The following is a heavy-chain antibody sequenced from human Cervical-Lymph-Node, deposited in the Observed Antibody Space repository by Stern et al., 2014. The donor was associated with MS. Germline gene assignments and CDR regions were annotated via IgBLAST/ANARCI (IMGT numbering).Heavy chain of an antibody. J-gene: IGHJ5*02. CDR2: IDPSGGST. V-gene: IGHV1-46*01. CDR1: GYTFTSYP. Sequence: QVQLVESGAEVKQPGASVKVSCKASGYTFTSYPMHWVRQAPGPGLEWMGIIDPSGGSTSYAQKFQGRFPLTRYTSTSTIYMELSSLRSEDTAVYYCARDRGQLVADNWFDPWGQGTLVTVSS. CDR3: ARDRGQLVADNWFDP. D-gene: IGHD6-6*01.